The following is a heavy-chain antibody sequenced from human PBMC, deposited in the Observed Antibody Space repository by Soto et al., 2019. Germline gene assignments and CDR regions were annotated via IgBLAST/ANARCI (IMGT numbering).Heavy chain of an antibody. CDR3: AREDRDRETGLVPAAIDGMDV. CDR1: GGTFSRYS. Sequence: QVQLVQSGAEVKKPGSSVKVSCKASGGTFSRYSITWVRQAPGHGLEWIGRIIPIFGIPTYAQKFQGRGAITTDESTGTAYMELSSLRSDDTAVYYCAREDRDRETGLVPAAIDGMDVWGQGTTVTVSS. D-gene: IGHD2-2*01. CDR2: IIPIFGIP. V-gene: IGHV1-69*05. J-gene: IGHJ6*02.